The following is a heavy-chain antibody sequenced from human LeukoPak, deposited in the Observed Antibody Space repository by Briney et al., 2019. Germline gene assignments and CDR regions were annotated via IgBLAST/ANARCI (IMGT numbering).Heavy chain of an antibody. V-gene: IGHV4-39*01. J-gene: IGHJ4*02. CDR1: GFTFSSYA. Sequence: PGGSLRLSCAASGFTFSSYAMSWVRQAPGKGLEWLASVYSSGSTHSNPSLTSRVSISIDMSKNQFSLKLYSVTASDAAIYYCARHLSGTAMAHYFDFWGQGTLVTVSS. CDR3: ARHLSGTAMAHYFDF. CDR2: VYSSGST. D-gene: IGHD5-18*01.